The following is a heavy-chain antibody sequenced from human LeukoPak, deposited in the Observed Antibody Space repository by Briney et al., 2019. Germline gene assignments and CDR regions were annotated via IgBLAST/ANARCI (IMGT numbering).Heavy chain of an antibody. V-gene: IGHV3-21*01. CDR1: GFTFDTYN. CDR2: IRSYSSYI. Sequence: GGSLRLSCAASGFTFDTYNFNWVRQAPGKGLEWVATIRSYSSYIHYADSVKGRFIISRDDAKKSMYLQMNSLRVEDTAVYFCARYSEVYYYVDVWGTGTTVTVSS. D-gene: IGHD2-21*01. J-gene: IGHJ6*03. CDR3: ARYSEVYYYVDV.